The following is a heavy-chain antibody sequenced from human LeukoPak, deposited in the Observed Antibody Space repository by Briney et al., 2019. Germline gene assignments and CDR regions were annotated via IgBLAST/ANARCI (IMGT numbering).Heavy chain of an antibody. V-gene: IGHV3-23*01. CDR2: ISGSGGST. D-gene: IGHD2-15*01. J-gene: IGHJ5*02. CDR3: AKDRDSGGSLNWFDP. Sequence: PGGSLRLSCAASGFTFSSYAMIWLRQAPGKGLVWVSAISGSGGSTYYADSVKGRFTISRDNSKNTLYLQMNSLRAEDTAVYYCAKDRDSGGSLNWFDPWGQGTLVTVSS. CDR1: GFTFSSYA.